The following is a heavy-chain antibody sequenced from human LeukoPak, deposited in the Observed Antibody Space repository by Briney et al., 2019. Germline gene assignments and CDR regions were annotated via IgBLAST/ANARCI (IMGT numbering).Heavy chain of an antibody. CDR3: ARAVELGLYYFDY. CDR1: GGSISSYY. Sequence: PSETLSLTCTASGGSISSYYWSWIRQPPGKGLEWIGYIYYSGSTNYNPSLKSRVTISVDTSKNQFSLKLSSVTAADTAVYYCARAVELGLYYFDYWGQGTLVTVSS. J-gene: IGHJ4*02. CDR2: IYYSGST. D-gene: IGHD7-27*01. V-gene: IGHV4-59*01.